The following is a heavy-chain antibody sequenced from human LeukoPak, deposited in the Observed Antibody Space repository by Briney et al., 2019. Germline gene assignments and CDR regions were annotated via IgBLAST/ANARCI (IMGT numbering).Heavy chain of an antibody. D-gene: IGHD4-11*01. Sequence: PGRSLTLSCVASHFTFSHYGMHWVRQTPGKGLEWVSVIWNDASNQYYADFVKGRFTISRDNSQNTVYLQMNSLRAEDTAVYYCAKDAQRGFDYSNSLENWGQGTLVIVSS. V-gene: IGHV3-33*06. CDR1: HFTFSHYG. J-gene: IGHJ4*02. CDR2: IWNDASNQ. CDR3: AKDAQRGFDYSNSLEN.